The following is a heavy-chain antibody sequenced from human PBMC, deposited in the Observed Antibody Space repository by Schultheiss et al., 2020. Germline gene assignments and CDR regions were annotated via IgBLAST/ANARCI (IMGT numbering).Heavy chain of an antibody. CDR1: GGSISSSSYY. D-gene: IGHD1-7*01. V-gene: IGHV4-61*02. J-gene: IGHJ5*02. CDR3: ARDRTIGYNWFDP. Sequence: SETLSLTCTVSGGSISSSSYYWSWIRQPPGKGLEWIGRIYTSGSTNYNPSLKSRVTISVDTSKNQFSLKLSSVTAADTAVYYCARDRTIGYNWFDPWGQGTLVTVSS. CDR2: IYTSGST.